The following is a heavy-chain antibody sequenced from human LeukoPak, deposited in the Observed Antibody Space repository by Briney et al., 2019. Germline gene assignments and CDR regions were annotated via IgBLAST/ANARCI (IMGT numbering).Heavy chain of an antibody. CDR3: ARSYYYGTGSYSPYFYAMDV. Sequence: ASVKVSCKASGYTFTGYYIHWVRQAPGQGLAWMGWINPNSGVTNYVQKFQGRVTMSRDTSISTAYMELSSLRSDDTAVYYCARSYYYGTGSYSPYFYAMDVWGQGTTVTVSS. CDR2: INPNSGVT. J-gene: IGHJ6*02. V-gene: IGHV1-2*02. CDR1: GYTFTGYY. D-gene: IGHD3-10*01.